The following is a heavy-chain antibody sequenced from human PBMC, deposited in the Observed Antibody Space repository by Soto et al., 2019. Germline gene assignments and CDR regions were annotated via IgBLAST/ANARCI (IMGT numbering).Heavy chain of an antibody. J-gene: IGHJ6*02. D-gene: IGHD2-8*01. CDR3: TKGLGNAKEV. V-gene: IGHV3-23*01. CDR1: GFNFGSYG. Sequence: EVQLLESGGGLVQPGGSLRLSCSASGFNFGSYGMSWVRQAPGKGLEWVSGLTASGRNTYYPDSVKGRFTISRDNSRNTVYLQMSGLRGEDTAVFQCTKGLGNAKEVWGQGTTVTV. CDR2: LTASGRNT.